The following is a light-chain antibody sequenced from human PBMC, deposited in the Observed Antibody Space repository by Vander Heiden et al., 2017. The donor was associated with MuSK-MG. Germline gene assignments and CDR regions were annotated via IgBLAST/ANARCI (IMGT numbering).Light chain of an antibody. CDR1: SLRSYY. J-gene: IGLJ3*02. Sequence: SSELTQDPAVSVALGQTVRITCQGDSLRSYYASWYQQKPGQAPVLVIYGKNNRPSGIPDRFSGSSSGNTASLTITGAQAEDEADYYCNSRDSSGNRVFGGGTKLTGL. V-gene: IGLV3-19*01. CDR3: NSRDSSGNRV. CDR2: GKN.